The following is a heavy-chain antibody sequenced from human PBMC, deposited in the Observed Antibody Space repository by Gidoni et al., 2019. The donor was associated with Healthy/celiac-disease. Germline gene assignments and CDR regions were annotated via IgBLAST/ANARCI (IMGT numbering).Heavy chain of an antibody. CDR3: AKDIHDEAVRAFDI. CDR1: GSTFDDYA. CDR2: ISWNSGSI. Sequence: EVQLVESGGGLVQPGRSLRLSCAAPGSTFDDYAMHWARQAPGKGLEWGSGISWNSGSIGYADSVKGRFTISRDNAKNSLYLQMNSLRAEDTALYYCAKDIHDEAVRAFDIWGQGTMVTVSS. J-gene: IGHJ3*02. D-gene: IGHD3-10*01. V-gene: IGHV3-9*01.